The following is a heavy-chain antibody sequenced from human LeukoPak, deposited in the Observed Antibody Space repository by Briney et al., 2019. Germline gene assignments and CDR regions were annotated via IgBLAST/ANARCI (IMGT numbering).Heavy chain of an antibody. J-gene: IGHJ4*02. CDR3: ARGPSHDYYPSHFDY. CDR2: IYTSGST. D-gene: IGHD3-16*01. CDR1: GGSISSYY. V-gene: IGHV4-4*07. Sequence: SETLSLTCTVSGGSISSYYWSWIRQPAGKGLEWIGRIYTSGSTNYNPSLKSRVTMSVDTSKNQFSLKLSSVTAADTAVYYCARGPSHDYYPSHFDYWSQGTLVTVSS.